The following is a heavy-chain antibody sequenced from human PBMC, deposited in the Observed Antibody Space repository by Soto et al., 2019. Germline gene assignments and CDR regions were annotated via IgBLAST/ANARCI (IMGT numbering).Heavy chain of an antibody. CDR1: GFTFSSYA. CDR2: ISYDGSNK. Sequence: GGSLRLSCAASGFTFSSYAMHWVRQAPGKGLEWVAVISYDGSNKYYADSAKGRFTISRGNSKNTLYLQMNSLRAEDTAVYYCARARRYASAVAVPFCMGVWGPETTVTVSS. CDR3: ARARRYASAVAVPFCMGV. D-gene: IGHD6-19*01. J-gene: IGHJ6*02. V-gene: IGHV3-30-3*01.